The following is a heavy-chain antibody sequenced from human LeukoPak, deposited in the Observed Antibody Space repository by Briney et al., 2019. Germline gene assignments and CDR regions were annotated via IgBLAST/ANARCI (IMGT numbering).Heavy chain of an antibody. CDR3: ARLGGYKIIDY. V-gene: IGHV1-2*02. CDR2: INPNSGGT. CDR1: GYTFTGYY. D-gene: IGHD5-24*01. J-gene: IGHJ4*02. Sequence: GASVKVSCKASGYTFTGYYMHWVRQAPGQGLEWMGWINPNSGGTNYAQKFQGRVTMTRDTSTSTVYMELSSLRSEDTAVYYCARLGGYKIIDYWGQGTLVTVSS.